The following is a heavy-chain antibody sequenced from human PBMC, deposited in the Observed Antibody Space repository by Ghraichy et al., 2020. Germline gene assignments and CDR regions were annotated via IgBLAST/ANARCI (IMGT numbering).Heavy chain of an antibody. D-gene: IGHD1-1*01. CDR3: ATSYYRTHYNTVYHYYYGMDV. V-gene: IGHV1-69*13. Sequence: SVKVSCKTSGGIFSSYVITWVRQAPGQGLEWMGGIIPNFGTAIYAQKLQGRVTILADESRNTAYMELSSLRSEDTAIYYCATSYYRTHYNTVYHYYYGMDVWGQGTTVTVSS. CDR1: GGIFSSYV. J-gene: IGHJ6*02. CDR2: IIPNFGTA.